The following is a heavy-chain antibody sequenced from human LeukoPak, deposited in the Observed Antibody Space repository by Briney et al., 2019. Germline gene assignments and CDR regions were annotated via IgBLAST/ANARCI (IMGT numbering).Heavy chain of an antibody. D-gene: IGHD1-26*01. CDR2: ILDSGYST. J-gene: IGHJ5*02. Sequence: PGGSLRLSCAASGFTFSSYAMSWVRQAPGKGLEWVSGILDSGYSTYYANSVKGRFTISRDNSNNTLYLQMNSLRVEDTGVYYCAREVGAWGQGTLVTVSS. V-gene: IGHV3-23*01. CDR1: GFTFSSYA. CDR3: AREVGA.